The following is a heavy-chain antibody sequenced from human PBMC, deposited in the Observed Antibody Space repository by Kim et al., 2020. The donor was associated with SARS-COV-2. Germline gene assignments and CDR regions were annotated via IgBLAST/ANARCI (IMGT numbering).Heavy chain of an antibody. V-gene: IGHV3-53*01. CDR3: ASSRAL. CDR2: YSGGST. J-gene: IGHJ4*02. Sequence: YSGGSTYYADSVKGRFTISRHNSKNTLYLQMNSLRAEGTAVYYCASSRALGGQGTLVTVSS.